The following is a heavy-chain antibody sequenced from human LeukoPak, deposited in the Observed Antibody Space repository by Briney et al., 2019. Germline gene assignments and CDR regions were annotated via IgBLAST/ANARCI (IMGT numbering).Heavy chain of an antibody. CDR3: ASGRSYWYHLDY. Sequence: GGSLRLSGAASAFTVSSNFMTWVRQAPGKGPEWVSLIYAGGGTYYADSVQGRFSISRHLSKNTVDLQMNNLRLEDTAVYYCASGRSYWYHLDYWGRGTLVTVSS. J-gene: IGHJ4*02. V-gene: IGHV3-53*04. D-gene: IGHD2-8*02. CDR2: IYAGGGT. CDR1: AFTVSSNF.